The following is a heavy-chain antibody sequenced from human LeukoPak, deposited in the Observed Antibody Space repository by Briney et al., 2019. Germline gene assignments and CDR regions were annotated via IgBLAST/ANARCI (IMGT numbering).Heavy chain of an antibody. D-gene: IGHD3-10*01. J-gene: IGHJ3*01. CDR3: ARDSAACRGCAFDL. CDR1: GFTFSTYA. V-gene: IGHV3-7*01. CDR2: INQDGGEK. Sequence: PGGSLRLSCAASGFTFSTYAMSWVRQAPGKGLEWVANINQDGGEKNYVDSVKGRFTISRDNAKNSLFLQMNSLRAEDTAVYYCARDSAACRGCAFDLWGQGTVVTVSS.